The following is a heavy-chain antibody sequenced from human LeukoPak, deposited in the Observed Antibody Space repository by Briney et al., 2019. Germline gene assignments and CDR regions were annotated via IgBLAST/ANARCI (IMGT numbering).Heavy chain of an antibody. CDR1: GGSISSYY. V-gene: IGHV4-4*07. D-gene: IGHD6-13*01. CDR2: IYTSGST. CDR3: ARDEQQLVPRGMDV. Sequence: SETLSLTCTVSGGSISSYYWSWIRQPAGKGLEWIGRIYTSGSTHYNPSLKSRVTMSVDTSKSQFSLKLSSVTAADTAVYYCARDEQQLVPRGMDVWGQGTTVTVSS. J-gene: IGHJ6*02.